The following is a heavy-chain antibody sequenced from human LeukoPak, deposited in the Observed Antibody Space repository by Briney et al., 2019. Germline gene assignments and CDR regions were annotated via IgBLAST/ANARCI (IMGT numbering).Heavy chain of an antibody. D-gene: IGHD1-1*01. V-gene: IGHV3-48*01. CDR1: GFIFSSYG. J-gene: IGHJ3*02. CDR3: AKDRTGAFDI. CDR2: ISSSSNPI. Sequence: GGSLRLSCAASGFIFSSYGMIWVRQAPGKGLEWISYISSSSNPIYYADSVKGRFTISRDNSKNTLYLQMNSLRAEDTAVYYCAKDRTGAFDIWGQGTMVTVSS.